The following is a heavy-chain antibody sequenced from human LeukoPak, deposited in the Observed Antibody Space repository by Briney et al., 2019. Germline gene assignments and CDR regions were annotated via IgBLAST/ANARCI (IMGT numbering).Heavy chain of an antibody. Sequence: KPSETLSLTCTVSGGSISSYYWSWTRQPPGKGLEWIGYIYYSGSTNYNPSLKSRATISVDTSKNQFSLKLSSVTAADTAVYYCARAQYYDFWRGYYTESFFDYWGQGTLVTVSS. V-gene: IGHV4-59*01. CDR2: IYYSGST. D-gene: IGHD3-3*01. CDR1: GGSISSYY. CDR3: ARAQYYDFWRGYYTESFFDY. J-gene: IGHJ4*02.